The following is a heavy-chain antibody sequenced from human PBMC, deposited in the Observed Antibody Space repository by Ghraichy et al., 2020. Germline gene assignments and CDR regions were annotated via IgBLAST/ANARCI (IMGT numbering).Heavy chain of an antibody. CDR3: ARGLPGLYSSSWQANYYGMDV. V-gene: IGHV4-34*01. Sequence: SETLSLTCAVYGGSFSGYYWSWIRQPPGKGLEWIGEINHSGSTNYNPSLKSRVTISVDTSKNQFSLKLSSVTAADTAVYYCARGLPGLYSSSWQANYYGMDVWGQGTTVTVSS. D-gene: IGHD6-13*01. J-gene: IGHJ6*02. CDR2: INHSGST. CDR1: GGSFSGYY.